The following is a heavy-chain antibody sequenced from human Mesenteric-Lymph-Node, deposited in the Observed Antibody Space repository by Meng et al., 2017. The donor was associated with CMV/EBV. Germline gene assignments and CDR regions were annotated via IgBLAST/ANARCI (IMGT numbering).Heavy chain of an antibody. J-gene: IGHJ4*02. D-gene: IGHD2-15*01. CDR3: AETTRTVYCSGGSCDHGSY. V-gene: IGHV3-74*01. Sequence: GESLKISCAASGFTFGSYWMHWVRQPPGKGLVWVSHINSDGTSTSYADSVKGRFTISRDNAKNTLYLQMNSLRAEDTAVYYCAETTRTVYCSGGSCDHGSYWGQGTLVTVSS. CDR2: INSDGTST. CDR1: GFTFGSYW.